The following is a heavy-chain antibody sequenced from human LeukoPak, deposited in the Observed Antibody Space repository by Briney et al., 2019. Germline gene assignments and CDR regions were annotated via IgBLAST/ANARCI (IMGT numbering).Heavy chain of an antibody. CDR1: GFSFSTYD. D-gene: IGHD1-26*01. V-gene: IGHV3-74*01. CDR2: INPDGRST. CDR3: ARGAYGSRYFDL. Sequence: PGGSLRLSCAASGFSFSTYDMHWVRQAPGKGLVWVSRINPDGRSTFYADSVKGRFTISRDNAQNTVYLQMNSLRAEDTAVYYCARGAYGSRYFDLWGRGTLVTVSS. J-gene: IGHJ2*01.